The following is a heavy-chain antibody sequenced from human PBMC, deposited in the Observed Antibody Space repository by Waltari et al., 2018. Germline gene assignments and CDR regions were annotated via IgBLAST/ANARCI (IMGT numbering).Heavy chain of an antibody. V-gene: IGHV4-59*01. Sequence: QVQLQESGPGLVKPSETLSLTCTVSGGSISSYYWSWLRQPPGKGLEWIGYIYYSGSTNYNPSLKSRVTISVDTSKNQFSLKLSSVTAADTAVYYCARGNGDYVEGPLDYWGQGTLVTVSS. CDR3: ARGNGDYVEGPLDY. CDR1: GGSISSYY. J-gene: IGHJ4*02. D-gene: IGHD4-17*01. CDR2: IYYSGST.